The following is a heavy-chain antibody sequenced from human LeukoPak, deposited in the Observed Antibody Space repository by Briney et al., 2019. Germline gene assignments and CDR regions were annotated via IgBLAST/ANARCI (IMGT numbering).Heavy chain of an antibody. CDR1: GFTFSSYG. V-gene: IGHV3-30*02. D-gene: IGHD3-22*01. Sequence: GGSLRLSCAASGFTFSSYGMHWVRQAPGKGLEWAAFIRYDGSNKYYADSVKGRFTISRDNSKNTLYLQMNSLRAEDTAVYYCAKTWAYYYDSSGYRPIVYWGQGTLVTISS. CDR3: AKTWAYYYDSSGYRPIVY. CDR2: IRYDGSNK. J-gene: IGHJ4*02.